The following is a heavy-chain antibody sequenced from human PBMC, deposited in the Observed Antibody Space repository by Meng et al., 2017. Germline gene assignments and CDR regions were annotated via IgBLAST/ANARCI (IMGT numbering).Heavy chain of an antibody. Sequence: HAQLVQAGAEEKKAEASVTVFCKPSRDNFHDYNRHGVRRAPGQGREWMGRINPKSGDTHYAQKFQARVTMTRDTSISTAYMELSGLRSDDTAMYYCARDEDISAAGKLFGDYWGQGTLVTVSS. CDR3: ARDEDISAAGKLFGDY. D-gene: IGHD6-25*01. J-gene: IGHJ4*02. CDR2: INPKSGDT. V-gene: IGHV1-2*06. CDR1: RDNFHDYN.